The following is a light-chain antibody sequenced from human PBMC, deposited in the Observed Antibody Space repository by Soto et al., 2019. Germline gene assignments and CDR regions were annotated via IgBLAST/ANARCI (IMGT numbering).Light chain of an antibody. CDR2: GAS. CDR3: LQDYNYPWT. CDR1: RYIRSD. V-gene: IGKV1-6*01. J-gene: IGKJ1*01. Sequence: AIQMTQSPSSLSASEGDRVNITCRASRYIRSDLSWYQQRPGQALKVLIYGASSSQSGVPSRFSGSGYGTDFTLSISSLQPEDFATYFCLQDYNYPWTFGQGTKVDIK.